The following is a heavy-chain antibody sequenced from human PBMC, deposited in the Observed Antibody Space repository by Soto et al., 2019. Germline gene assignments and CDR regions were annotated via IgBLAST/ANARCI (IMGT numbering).Heavy chain of an antibody. Sequence: SETLSLTCAVYGGSFSGYYWSWIRQPPGKGLEWTGEINHSGSTNYNPSLKSRVTISVDTSKNQFSLKLSSVTAADTAVYYCARGHGSGWTLNNWFDPWGQGTLVTVSS. CDR1: GGSFSGYY. D-gene: IGHD6-19*01. J-gene: IGHJ5*02. V-gene: IGHV4-34*01. CDR2: INHSGST. CDR3: ARGHGSGWTLNNWFDP.